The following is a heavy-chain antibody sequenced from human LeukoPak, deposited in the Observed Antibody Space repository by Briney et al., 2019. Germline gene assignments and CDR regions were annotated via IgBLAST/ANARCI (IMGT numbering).Heavy chain of an antibody. CDR2: IHTGGGI. J-gene: IGHJ4*02. D-gene: IGHD6-13*01. V-gene: IGHV4-4*07. CDR3: ARGMITAGGLHY. Sequence: SETLTLTCTVSGGSINSDYWIWIRQPAGKGLEWIGRIHTGGGINSNPSLKSRVTMSVDTSKNQSSLKLTSVTAADTAVYYCARGMITAGGLHYWGQGTLVTVSS. CDR1: GGSINSDY.